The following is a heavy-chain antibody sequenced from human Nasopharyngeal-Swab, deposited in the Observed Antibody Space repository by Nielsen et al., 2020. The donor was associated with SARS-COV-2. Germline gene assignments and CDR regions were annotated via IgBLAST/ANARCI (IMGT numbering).Heavy chain of an antibody. Sequence: ASVKVSCKVFGYSLSEISIHWVRQAPGKGLEWMGGFDPEDGETIYAQKFQGRVTMTEDTSTDTAYMELSSLRSEDTAVYYCATGFPVVTAMPEYNHYTYYYYYGMDVWGQGTTVTVSS. CDR3: ATGFPVVTAMPEYNHYTYYYYYGMDV. J-gene: IGHJ6*02. CDR2: FDPEDGET. CDR1: GYSLSEIS. D-gene: IGHD2-21*02. V-gene: IGHV1-24*01.